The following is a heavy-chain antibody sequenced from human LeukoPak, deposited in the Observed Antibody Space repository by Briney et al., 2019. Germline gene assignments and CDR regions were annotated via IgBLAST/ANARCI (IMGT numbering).Heavy chain of an antibody. CDR2: IYHTGST. Sequence: SETLSLTCTISGGSVSDYYWSWIRQSPGKGLGWIGYIYHTGSTSYSPSLKSRVTISADTSQNQFSPKLSSVTAADTAMYYCARHSMYSKSSGYNLWGQGTLVTVSS. CDR3: ARHSMYSKSSGYNL. V-gene: IGHV4-59*02. D-gene: IGHD6-19*01. CDR1: GGSVSDYY. J-gene: IGHJ1*01.